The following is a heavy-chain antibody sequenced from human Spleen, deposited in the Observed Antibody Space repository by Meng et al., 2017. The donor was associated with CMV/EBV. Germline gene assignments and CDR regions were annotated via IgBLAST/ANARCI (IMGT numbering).Heavy chain of an antibody. CDR1: GGTLSSYA. J-gene: IGHJ4*02. Sequence: QVETVRSGAVVRNPVSSGKASCKASGGTLSSYASGWVRQAPGQGLEWMGGIIPIFGTANYAQKFQGRVTITADESTSTAYMELSSLRSEDTAVYYCARVAAAGTGWGQGTLVTVPS. V-gene: IGHV1-69*12. D-gene: IGHD6-13*01. CDR3: ARVAAAGTG. CDR2: IIPIFGTA.